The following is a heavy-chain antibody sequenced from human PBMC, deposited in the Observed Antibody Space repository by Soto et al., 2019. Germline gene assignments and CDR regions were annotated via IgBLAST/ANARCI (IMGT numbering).Heavy chain of an antibody. J-gene: IGHJ4*02. D-gene: IGHD5-12*01. CDR2: ISYSGRT. CDR3: MTYNSGWNY. V-gene: IGHV4-39*01. Sequence: QLQLQESGPGLVQPSETLSLTYTVSGVSISSHGYSWGWIRLPPGKGVEWIGTISYSGRTYYSPSLKRRVTISADTSKNQLSLRLGSVTAADTAVCPCMTYNSGWNYWGQGTVVTVSS. CDR1: GVSISSHGYS.